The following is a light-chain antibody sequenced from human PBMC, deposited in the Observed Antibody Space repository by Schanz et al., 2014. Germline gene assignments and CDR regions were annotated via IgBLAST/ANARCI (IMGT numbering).Light chain of an antibody. CDR1: VSVSSNY. CDR3: QHYGSSPDT. CDR2: DTS. Sequence: EIVLTQSPGTLSLSPGERATLSCRASVSVSSNYLAWYQQKPGQAPRVLIYDTSNRATGIPARFSGSGAGTDFTLTISSLEPEDFAVYYCQHYGSSPDTFGQGTRLELK. V-gene: IGKV3-20*01. J-gene: IGKJ5*01.